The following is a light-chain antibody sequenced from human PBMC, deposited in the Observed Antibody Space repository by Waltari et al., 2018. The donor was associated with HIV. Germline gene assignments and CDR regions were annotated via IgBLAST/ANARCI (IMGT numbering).Light chain of an antibody. Sequence: DIVMTQSPDSLAVSLGERATINCKSSQSLLYSSDNKNYLAWYQQKPGQPPKLLIYWASTRESGVPDLFSGSGSGTDFTLTINSLQAEDVAVYYCQQYYSTLALTFGGGTKVEIK. CDR1: QSLLYSSDNKNY. CDR3: QQYYSTLALT. V-gene: IGKV4-1*01. CDR2: WAS. J-gene: IGKJ4*01.